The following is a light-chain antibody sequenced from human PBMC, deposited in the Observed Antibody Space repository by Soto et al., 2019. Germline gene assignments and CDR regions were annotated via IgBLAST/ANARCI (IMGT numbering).Light chain of an antibody. CDR3: HQYGSSPGT. V-gene: IGKV3-20*01. Sequence: EIVLTQSPGTLSSSPGGRATLSCRASQSVTNNYLAWYQQKRGQAPRLLIWGASIRAADLPDRFSGGGSETDFTLTISRLETEDFAVYYCHQYGSSPGTFGQGTKVDNK. CDR2: GAS. J-gene: IGKJ1*01. CDR1: QSVTNNY.